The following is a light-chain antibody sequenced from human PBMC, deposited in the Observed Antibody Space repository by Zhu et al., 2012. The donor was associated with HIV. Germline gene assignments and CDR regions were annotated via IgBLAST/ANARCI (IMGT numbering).Light chain of an antibody. CDR3: QHYVPLRTSLLT. V-gene: IGKV3-20*01. Sequence: EIVLTQSPGTLSLSPGERATLSCRASQTVSRNYLAWYQQKPGQAPRLLIYGASRRVTGIPDRFSGSGSGTDFTLTISRLEPEDFAVYYCQHYVPLRTSLLTFG. CDR2: GAS. CDR1: QTVSRNY. J-gene: IGKJ1*01.